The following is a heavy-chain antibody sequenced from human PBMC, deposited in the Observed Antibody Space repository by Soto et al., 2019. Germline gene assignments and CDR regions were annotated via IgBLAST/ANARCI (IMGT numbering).Heavy chain of an antibody. CDR2: ISYDGSNK. J-gene: IGHJ4*02. CDR3: SKVLLRDYYDSSGYSAPFDY. CDR1: GFTFSSYG. Sequence: PGGSLRLSCAASGFTFSSYGMHWVRQAPGKGLEWVAVISYDGSNKYYADSVKGRFTISRDNSKNTLYLQMNSLRAEDTAVYYCSKVLLRDYYDSSGYSAPFDYWGQGTLVTVSS. V-gene: IGHV3-30*18. D-gene: IGHD3-22*01.